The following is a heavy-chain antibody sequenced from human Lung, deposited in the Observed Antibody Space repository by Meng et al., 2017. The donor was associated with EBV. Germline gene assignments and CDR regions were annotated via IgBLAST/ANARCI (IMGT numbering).Heavy chain of an antibody. CDR1: GDSFFSSSAA. J-gene: IGHJ2*01. Sequence: VQLQQSGPGLVNPHHTLSLTCVTHGDSFFSSSAAWTWIRQSPSRGLEWLGRTYYRSKWYNDYAVFVKSRITINPDTSKNQFSLQLNSVTPEDTAVYYCARGATSVFDLWGRGTLVTVSS. CDR3: ARGATSVFDL. CDR2: TYYRSKWYN. V-gene: IGHV6-1*01.